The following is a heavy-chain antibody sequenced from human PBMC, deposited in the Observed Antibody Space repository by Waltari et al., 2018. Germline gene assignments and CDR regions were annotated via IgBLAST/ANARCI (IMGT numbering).Heavy chain of an antibody. CDR2: IYYSGST. CDR3: ARGYCSGGSCYFHYYYGMDV. V-gene: IGHV4-39*01. Sequence: QLQLQESGPGLVKPSETLSLTCTVSGGSISSRSYYWGWIRQPPGKGLEWIGSIYYSGSTYYNPSLKSRVTISVDTSKNQFSLKLSSVTAADTAVYYCARGYCSGGSCYFHYYYGMDVWGQGTTVTVSS. J-gene: IGHJ6*02. CDR1: GGSISSRSYY. D-gene: IGHD2-15*01.